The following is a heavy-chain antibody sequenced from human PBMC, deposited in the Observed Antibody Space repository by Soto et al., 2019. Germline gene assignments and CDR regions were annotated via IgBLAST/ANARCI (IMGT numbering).Heavy chain of an antibody. Sequence: SETLSLTCAVYEGSFGGYYWSWIRQSPGRGLEWIGEINQSGSTRYNPSLKSRLTIAVDRSKNQFSLKLTSVTAADKAVYYCARGLRSRLRFFVYSYNFDSWGQGTPATVS. CDR3: ARGLRSRLRFFVYSYNFDS. CDR2: INQSGST. CDR1: EGSFGGYY. J-gene: IGHJ5*01. V-gene: IGHV4-34*01. D-gene: IGHD3-3*01.